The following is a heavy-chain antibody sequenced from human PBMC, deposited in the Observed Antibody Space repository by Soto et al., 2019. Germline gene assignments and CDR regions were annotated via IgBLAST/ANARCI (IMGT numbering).Heavy chain of an antibody. V-gene: IGHV4-39*01. Sequence: QLQLQESGPGLVKPSETLSLTCTVSGGSISSSAYYWDWIRQPPGQGLEWIASIYYSGSTYYNPSLKSRVTISVDTSKNQFSLQLRSVTAADTSLYYCARRFFGGAYPSYFDYWGQGTLVTVSS. CDR3: ARRFFGGAYPSYFDY. CDR1: GGSISSSAYY. J-gene: IGHJ4*02. CDR2: IYYSGST. D-gene: IGHD2-15*01.